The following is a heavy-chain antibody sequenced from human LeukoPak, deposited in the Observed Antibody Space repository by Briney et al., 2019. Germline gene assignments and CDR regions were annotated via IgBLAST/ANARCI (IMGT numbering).Heavy chain of an antibody. D-gene: IGHD5-18*01. J-gene: IGHJ2*01. CDR1: GLTFSSYE. Sequence: PGGSLRLSCAASGLTFSSYEMNWVRQAPGKGLEYVSAISSSGGSTSYANSVKGRFIISRDNSKNTLYLQMGSLRPDDMAVYYCARVPLYSYGSYWYFDLWGRGTLVTVSS. CDR3: ARVPLYSYGSYWYFDL. CDR2: ISSSGGST. V-gene: IGHV3-64*01.